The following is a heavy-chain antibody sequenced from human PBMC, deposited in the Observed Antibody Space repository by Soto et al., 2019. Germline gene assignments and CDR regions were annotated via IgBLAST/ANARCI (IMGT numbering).Heavy chain of an antibody. Sequence: LSNTVSGGKIIDTHWRSWVRRTPGKGLEFIGETHHSRGTNYNPSLRSRVTMSLDKSKNQLSLILYSVTAADTGVYYCARYSAASGAYYFDYWVQGTLVTV. CDR2: THHSRGT. J-gene: IGHJ4*01. V-gene: IGHV4-4*02. CDR1: GGKIIDTHW. CDR3: ARYSAASGAYYFDY. D-gene: IGHD6-13*01.